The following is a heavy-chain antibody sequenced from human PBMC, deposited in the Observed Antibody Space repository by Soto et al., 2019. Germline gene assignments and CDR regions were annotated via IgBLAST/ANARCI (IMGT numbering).Heavy chain of an antibody. Sequence: QVHLVHSVPEVKKPGASVRVSCKASGYTFTRHAISWVRQAPGQGLEWRGWISTYNGDTKYAPKFQGRVTMTKDTAARTAYMELRSLTSADTAVYYCARDTSNTSGNYIYFDYWGQGALVTVSS. J-gene: IGHJ4*02. CDR3: ARDTSNTSGNYIYFDY. CDR1: GYTFTRHA. CDR2: ISTYNGDT. D-gene: IGHD3-22*01. V-gene: IGHV1-18*04.